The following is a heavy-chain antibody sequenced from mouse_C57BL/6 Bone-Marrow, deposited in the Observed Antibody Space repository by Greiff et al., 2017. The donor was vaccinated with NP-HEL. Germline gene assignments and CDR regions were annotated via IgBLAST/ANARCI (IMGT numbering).Heavy chain of an antibody. Sequence: VQLQQSGAELVRPGASVKLSCTASGFNIKDDYMHWVKQRPEQGLEWIGWIDPENGDPEYASKFQGKATITADTSSNTAYLQLSSLTSEDTAVYYCTTPSYYGSSFYAMDYWGQGTSVTVSS. CDR2: IDPENGDP. V-gene: IGHV14-4*01. D-gene: IGHD1-1*01. J-gene: IGHJ4*01. CDR3: TTPSYYGSSFYAMDY. CDR1: GFNIKDDY.